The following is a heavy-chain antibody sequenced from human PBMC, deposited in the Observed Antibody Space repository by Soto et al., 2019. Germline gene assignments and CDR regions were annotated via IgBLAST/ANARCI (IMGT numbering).Heavy chain of an antibody. Sequence: SETLSLTCAVFGESFSDYYGTWIRQSPGKGLEWIGEINHSGITYYNPSLKSRLSISVDTSKNQFSLKLRSVTAADTAVYYCARGRLEWLLLGYGVDVWGQGTTVTVS. D-gene: IGHD3-3*01. J-gene: IGHJ6*02. CDR1: GESFSDYY. V-gene: IGHV4-34*01. CDR3: ARGRLEWLLLGYGVDV. CDR2: INHSGIT.